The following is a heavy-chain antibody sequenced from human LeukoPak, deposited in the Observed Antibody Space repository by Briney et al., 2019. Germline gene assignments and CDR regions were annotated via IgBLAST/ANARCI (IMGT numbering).Heavy chain of an antibody. Sequence: GGSLRLSCAASGFTVSSNYMSWVRQAPGKGLEWVSVIYSGGSTYYADSVKGRFTISRDNSKNTLYLQMNSLRAEDTAVYYCAKGRDSSWYYFDYWGQGTLVTVSS. CDR3: AKGRDSSWYYFDY. D-gene: IGHD6-13*01. J-gene: IGHJ4*02. CDR2: IYSGGST. V-gene: IGHV3-66*01. CDR1: GFTVSSNY.